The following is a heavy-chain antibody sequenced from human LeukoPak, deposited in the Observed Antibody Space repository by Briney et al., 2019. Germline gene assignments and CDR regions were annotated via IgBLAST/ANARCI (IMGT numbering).Heavy chain of an antibody. V-gene: IGHV3-21*01. Sequence: GGSLRLSCVASGFTFSSYSMNWVRQAPGKGLEWVSSISSSSSYIYYAASVKGGFTISRDNAKNSLYLQLNSLRADDTVVYYCLRDEAHRVFGLYSFDIGGQGTIVTVPS. CDR3: LRDEAHRVFGLYSFDI. J-gene: IGHJ3*02. CDR2: ISSSSSYI. CDR1: GFTFSSYS. D-gene: IGHD3-16*01.